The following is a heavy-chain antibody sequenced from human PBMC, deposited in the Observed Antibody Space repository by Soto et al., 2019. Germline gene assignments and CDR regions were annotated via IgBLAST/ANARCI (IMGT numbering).Heavy chain of an antibody. CDR2: INPNSGGT. V-gene: IGHV1-2*04. CDR3: AKSDGAEENDAFDI. Sequence: QVRLVQSGPEVRKPGASVKISCEASGYSFTGHYLHWVRQAPGHGLEWMGWINPNSGGTNYAQKFQDWISINRDKALSKVYMDLRSLRSEDTDMYYCAKSDGAEENDAFDIWGQGTMISVS. J-gene: IGHJ3*02. D-gene: IGHD3-16*01. CDR1: GYSFTGHY.